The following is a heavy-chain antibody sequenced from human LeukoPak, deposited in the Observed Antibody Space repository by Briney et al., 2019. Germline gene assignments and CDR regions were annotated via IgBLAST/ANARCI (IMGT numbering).Heavy chain of an antibody. V-gene: IGHV4-31*03. Sequence: PSQTLSLTCTVSGGSISSGGYYWSWIRQHPGKGLEWIGYIHYSGSTNYNPSLKSRVTMSLDTSTNQFSLKLSSVTAADTAVYYCARGGGSYGYSDYYYGMDVWGHGTTVTVSS. CDR3: ARGGGSYGYSDYYYGMDV. CDR1: GGSISSGGYY. D-gene: IGHD5-18*01. J-gene: IGHJ6*02. CDR2: IHYSGST.